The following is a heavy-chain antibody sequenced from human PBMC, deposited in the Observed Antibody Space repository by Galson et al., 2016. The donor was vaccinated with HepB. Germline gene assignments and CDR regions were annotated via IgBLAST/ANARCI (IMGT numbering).Heavy chain of an antibody. CDR1: GGSISGSY. CDR3: ARDFRPRVTMVGGAIDI. V-gene: IGHV4-59*01. CDR2: LYSTGST. D-gene: IGHD3-10*01. Sequence: SETLSLTCIVSGGSISGSYWTWIRQPPGKGLEWIGYLYSTGSTYVNSSLNSRVTISSDPSKDQFSLTLSSVTAADTAVYYCARDFRPRVTMVGGAIDIWGQGTMVTVSS. J-gene: IGHJ3*02.